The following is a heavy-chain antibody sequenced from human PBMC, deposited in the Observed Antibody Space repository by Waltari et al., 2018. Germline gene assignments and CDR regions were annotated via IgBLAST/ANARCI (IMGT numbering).Heavy chain of an antibody. Sequence: VQLVESGGDLVQPGGSLRLSCVASGFPLSDFWILWVRQAPGKGLVWLSRINGAGSDTSYADSVKGRFTISRDNAKNTLFLQMNSLTAEDTAVYYCARVLERSAYPDEYFNHWGQGTLVSVSP. V-gene: IGHV3-74*01. CDR2: INGAGSDT. CDR1: GFPLSDFW. CDR3: ARVLERSAYPDEYFNH. J-gene: IGHJ1*01. D-gene: IGHD3-16*01.